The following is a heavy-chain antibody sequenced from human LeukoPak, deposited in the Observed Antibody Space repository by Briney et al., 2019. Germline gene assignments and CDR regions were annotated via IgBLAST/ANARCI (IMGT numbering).Heavy chain of an antibody. CDR3: ARQDLLKWALLYS. CDR2: IYYSGST. Sequence: SETLSLTCTVSGGSISSGDDYWSWIRQPPGKGGEWIGYIYYSGSTYYNPSLTSRVTISLDMSNNQFSLNLSSVTAADTAVYYCARQDLLKWALLYSWGQGTLVTVSS. CDR1: GGSISSGDDY. V-gene: IGHV4-30-4*08. D-gene: IGHD1-26*01. J-gene: IGHJ4*02.